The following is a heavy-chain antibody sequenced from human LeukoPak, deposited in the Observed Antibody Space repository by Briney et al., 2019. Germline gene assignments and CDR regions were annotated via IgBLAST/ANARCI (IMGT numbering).Heavy chain of an antibody. Sequence: GASVKVSCKASGFTFTSSAMQWVRQARGQRLEWIGWIVVGSGNTNYAQKFQERVTITRDMSTSTAYMELSSLRSEDTAVYYCARDKGYSYGLDYWGQGTLVTVSS. J-gene: IGHJ4*02. D-gene: IGHD5-18*01. V-gene: IGHV1-58*02. CDR3: ARDKGYSYGLDY. CDR1: GFTFTSSA. CDR2: IVVGSGNT.